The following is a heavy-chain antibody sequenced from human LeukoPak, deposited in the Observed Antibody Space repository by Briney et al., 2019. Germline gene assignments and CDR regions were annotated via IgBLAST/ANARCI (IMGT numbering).Heavy chain of an antibody. CDR1: GDIVSSNSAA. D-gene: IGHD6-25*01. CDR2: TYYRSKWYN. Sequence: SQTLSLTCAISGDIVSSNSAAWNWIRQSPSRGLEWLGATYYRSKWYNDYAISVKSRITISPDTSKNQFSLQLNCVTPEDTAVYYCARDTWTSYSSGWYYYGMDVWGQGTTVTVSS. CDR3: ARDTWTSYSSGWYYYGMDV. J-gene: IGHJ6*02. V-gene: IGHV6-1*01.